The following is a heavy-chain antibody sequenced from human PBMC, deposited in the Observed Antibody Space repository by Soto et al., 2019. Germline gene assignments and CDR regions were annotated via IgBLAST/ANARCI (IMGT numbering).Heavy chain of an antibody. CDR3: ARGGFSSSWRLDF. V-gene: IGHV1-18*04. D-gene: IGHD6-13*01. J-gene: IGHJ4*02. Sequence: QAQLVQSGAEVKTPGASVKVSCKTSAYAFNTYAINWVRQAPGQGLEWLGSIFPYTGDTHYSQNLQARVTMTADTATSTAYMEMSTLPSDDTAVYYCARGGFSSSWRLDFWGRGTLVTVSS. CDR2: IFPYTGDT. CDR1: AYAFNTYA.